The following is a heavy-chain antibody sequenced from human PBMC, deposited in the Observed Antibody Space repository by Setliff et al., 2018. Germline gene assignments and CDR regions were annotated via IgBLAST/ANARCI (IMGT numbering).Heavy chain of an antibody. J-gene: IGHJ3*02. CDR1: GGIFINYG. D-gene: IGHD2-15*01. Sequence: SVKVSCKVSGGIFINYGINWVRQAPGQGLEWMGGIIPIFGTANYAQKFQGRVTMTEDTSTDTAYMELSSLRSEDTAVYYCATNSGGNTIDAFDIWGQGTMVTVSS. CDR3: ATNSGGNTIDAFDI. V-gene: IGHV1-69*06. CDR2: IIPIFGTA.